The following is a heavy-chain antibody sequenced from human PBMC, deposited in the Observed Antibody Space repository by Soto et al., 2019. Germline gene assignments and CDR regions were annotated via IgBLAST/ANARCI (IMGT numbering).Heavy chain of an antibody. CDR3: ARDRDGGWFHMDV. CDR2: IWSDGKKE. J-gene: IGHJ6*02. CDR1: GFPFWHYG. Sequence: QVQLVESGGGVVQPGRSLRLSCVGSGFPFWHYGMHWVRQAPGKGLEWVAVIWSDGKKESYADFVKGRFAISRDNFKDTLYIQMNSLRAEDTAVYYCARDRDGGWFHMDVWGQGTTVTVPS. V-gene: IGHV3-33*01. D-gene: IGHD6-19*01.